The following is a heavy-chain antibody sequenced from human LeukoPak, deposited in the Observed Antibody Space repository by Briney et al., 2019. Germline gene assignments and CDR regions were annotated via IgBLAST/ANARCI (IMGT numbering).Heavy chain of an antibody. CDR2: INTDGSSA. CDR1: GFTFSYYW. Sequence: AGGSLRLSCAASGFTFSYYWMHWVRQAPGKGLVWVSRINTDGSSASYADSVKGRFTISRDNAKNTLYLQMNSLRAEDTAVYYCAVATTFSVYYYYMDVWGKGTTVTVSS. J-gene: IGHJ6*03. D-gene: IGHD5-12*01. V-gene: IGHV3-74*01. CDR3: AVATTFSVYYYYMDV.